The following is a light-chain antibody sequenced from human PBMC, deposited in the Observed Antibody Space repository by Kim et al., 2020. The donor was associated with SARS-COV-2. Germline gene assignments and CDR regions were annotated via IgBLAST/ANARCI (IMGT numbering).Light chain of an antibody. J-gene: IGKJ1*01. CDR1: QMISDY. V-gene: IGKV1-5*03. CDR3: QQYLDHVT. Sequence: DIQMTQSPSTLSASVGDRVTITCRASQMISDYLAWYQQKPGQAPNLLIFKASRLETGVPSRFSGSGSGTEFTLTIRSLQPDDFGTYYCQQYLDHVTLGQGTKVDIK. CDR2: KAS.